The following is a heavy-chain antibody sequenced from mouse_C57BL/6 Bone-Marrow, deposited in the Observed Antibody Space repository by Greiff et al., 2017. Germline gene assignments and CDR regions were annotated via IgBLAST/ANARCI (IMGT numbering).Heavy chain of an antibody. J-gene: IGHJ4*01. D-gene: IGHD2-3*01. Sequence: VQLQQPGAELVKPGASVKMSCKASGYTFTSYWITWVKQRPGQGLEWIGDIFPGSGSTNYNEKFKSKATLTVDTSSSTAYMQLSILTSEDSAVYYCARSFYECYYYYAMDDWGQGTSVTVSS. V-gene: IGHV1-55*01. CDR1: GYTFTSYW. CDR3: ARSFYECYYYYAMDD. CDR2: IFPGSGST.